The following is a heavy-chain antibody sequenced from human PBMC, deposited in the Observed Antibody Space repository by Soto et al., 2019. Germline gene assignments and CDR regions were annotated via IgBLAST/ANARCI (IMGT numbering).Heavy chain of an antibody. J-gene: IGHJ6*02. V-gene: IGHV1-69*13. Sequence: SVKVSCKASGGTFSSCAISWVRQAPGQGLEWMGGIIPIFGTANYAQKFQGRVTITADESTSTAYMELSSLRSEDTAVYYCARASTKPIYYYYGMDVWGQGTTVTVSS. CDR3: ARASTKPIYYYYGMDV. CDR2: IIPIFGTA. CDR1: GGTFSSCA. D-gene: IGHD5-12*01.